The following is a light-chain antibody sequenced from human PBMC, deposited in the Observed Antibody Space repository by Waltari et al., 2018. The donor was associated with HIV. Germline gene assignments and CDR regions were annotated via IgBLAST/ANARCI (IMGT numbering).Light chain of an antibody. J-gene: IGLJ2*01. CDR1: SSNIGSKY. V-gene: IGLV1-47*01. Sequence: QSVLTQPPSASGTPGQRVTISCSGSSSNIGSKYVYWYQHLPGTAPKLLIYRNNQRPSGVPDRFSGSKSGTSASLAISGLRYEDEADYYCAAWDDSLSGVVFGGGTKLTVL. CDR3: AAWDDSLSGVV. CDR2: RNN.